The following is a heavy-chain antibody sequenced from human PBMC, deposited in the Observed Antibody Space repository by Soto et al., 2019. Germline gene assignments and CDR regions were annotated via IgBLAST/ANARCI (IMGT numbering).Heavy chain of an antibody. CDR1: GFTFSSYG. V-gene: IGHV3-30*18. CDR2: ISYDGSNR. Sequence: QVQLVESGGGVVQPGRSLRLSCAASGFTFSSYGMHWVRQAPGKGLEWVAIISYDGSNRYYADSVKGRFTISRDNSKNTLYLQMNSLRAEDTAVYYCAKDWGVGRYWGQGTLVTVSS. J-gene: IGHJ4*02. CDR3: AKDWGVGRY. D-gene: IGHD3-16*01.